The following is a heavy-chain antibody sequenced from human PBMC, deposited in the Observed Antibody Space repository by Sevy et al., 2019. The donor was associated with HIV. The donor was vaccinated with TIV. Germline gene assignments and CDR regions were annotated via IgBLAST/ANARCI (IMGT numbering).Heavy chain of an antibody. CDR2: ISFDATNK. J-gene: IGHJ1*01. V-gene: IGHV3-30-3*01. Sequence: GGSLRLSCAASGFTFNRYSMHWVRQAPGKGLEWVATISFDATNKHYPDSVKGRFTISRDNFQNTLFLQMDSLRPEDTAVYTYALERLSSDVAEYFQNWGQGTLVTVSS. D-gene: IGHD1-1*01. CDR1: GFTFNRYS. CDR3: ALERLSSDVAEYFQN.